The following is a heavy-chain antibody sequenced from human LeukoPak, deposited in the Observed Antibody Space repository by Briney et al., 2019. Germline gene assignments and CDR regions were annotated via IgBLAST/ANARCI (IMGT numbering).Heavy chain of an antibody. D-gene: IGHD2-15*01. CDR1: GFTFSSYS. Sequence: GGSLRLSCAASGFTFSSYSMSWVRQAPGKGLEWVSSISSSSSYIYYADSVKGRFTISRDNAKNSLYLQMNSLRAEDTAVYYCARGVGKSGAFDIWGQGTMATVSS. CDR3: ARGVGKSGAFDI. J-gene: IGHJ3*02. V-gene: IGHV3-21*01. CDR2: ISSSSSYI.